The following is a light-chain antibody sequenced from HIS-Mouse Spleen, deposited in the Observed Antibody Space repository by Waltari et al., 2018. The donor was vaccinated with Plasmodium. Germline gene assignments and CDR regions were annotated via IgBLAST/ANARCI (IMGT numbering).Light chain of an antibody. CDR2: KVS. V-gene: IGLV2-8*01. CDR3: SSYAGSNNLV. CDR1: SSDVGGYNY. Sequence: QSALTQPPSASGSPGQSVTISCTGTSSDVGGYNYVSWYQQHPGKAPKLMFYKVSKRPAGVPARFSGSKSGNTASLTVSGLQAEDEADYYCSSYAGSNNLVFGGGTKLTVL. J-gene: IGLJ2*01.